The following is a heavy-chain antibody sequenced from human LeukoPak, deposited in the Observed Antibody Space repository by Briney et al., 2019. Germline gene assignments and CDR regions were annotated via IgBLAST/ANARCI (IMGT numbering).Heavy chain of an antibody. CDR3: ARDLGIPSHPFDI. CDR1: DGSISSSSYY. V-gene: IGHV4-39*07. CDR2: IYYSGRT. D-gene: IGHD3-16*01. J-gene: IGHJ3*02. Sequence: SETLSLTCTASDGSISSSSYYWGWIRQPPGKGLEWIGSIYYSGRTFYNPSLKSRVTMSVDTSKNQFSLKLSSVTAADTAVYYCARDLGIPSHPFDIWGQGTMVTVSS.